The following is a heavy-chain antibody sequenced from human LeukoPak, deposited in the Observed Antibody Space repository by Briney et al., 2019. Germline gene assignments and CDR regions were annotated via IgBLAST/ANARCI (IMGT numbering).Heavy chain of an antibody. Sequence: SETLSLTCTVSGGSISSGDYYWSWLRQPPGMGLEWIGYIYYSGSTYYNPSLKSRVTISVDTSKNQFSLKLSSVTAADTAVYYCARVFNRHFDLWGRGTLVTVSS. CDR3: ARVFNRHFDL. J-gene: IGHJ2*01. V-gene: IGHV4-30-4*01. CDR2: IYYSGST. CDR1: GGSISSGDYY.